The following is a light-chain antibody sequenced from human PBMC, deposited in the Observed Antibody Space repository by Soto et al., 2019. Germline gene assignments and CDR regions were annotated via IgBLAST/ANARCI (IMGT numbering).Light chain of an antibody. CDR1: SSDVGSYTY. CDR2: DVS. Sequence: QSALTQPASVSGSPGQSIAISCTGTSSDVGSYTYVSWYQQHTGKAPKLMIFDVSNRPSGVSDRFSGSKSGNTASLTISGLQADDEADYYCSSYTISSTYVFGTGTKLTVL. CDR3: SSYTISSTYV. J-gene: IGLJ1*01. V-gene: IGLV2-14*01.